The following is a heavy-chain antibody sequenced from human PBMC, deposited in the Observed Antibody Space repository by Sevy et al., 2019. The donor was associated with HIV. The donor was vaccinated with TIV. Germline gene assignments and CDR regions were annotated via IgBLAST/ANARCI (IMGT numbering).Heavy chain of an antibody. CDR1: GGSVSSGSYY. CDR2: IYYSGST. Sequence: SETLSLTCTVSGGSVSSGSYYWSWIRQPPGKGLEWIGYIYYSGSTNYNPSLKSRVTISVDTSKNQFSLKLSSVTAADTAVYYCARHYDSSGYYYWYFDLRGRGTLVTVSS. D-gene: IGHD3-22*01. CDR3: ARHYDSSGYYYWYFDL. J-gene: IGHJ2*01. V-gene: IGHV4-61*01.